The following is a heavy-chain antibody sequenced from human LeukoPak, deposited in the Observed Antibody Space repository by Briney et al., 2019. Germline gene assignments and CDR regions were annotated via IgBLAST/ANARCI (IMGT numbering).Heavy chain of an antibody. CDR1: GGSFSVYY. Sequence: SETLSLTCAVHGGSFSVYYWSWIRQPQGKGLEWIGEINHSGSTNYNPSLKSRVTISVDTSKNQFSLKLSSVTAADTAVYYCARRRFTMVRGVIIRTGLIDYWGQGTLVTVSS. D-gene: IGHD3-10*01. CDR3: ARRRFTMVRGVIIRTGLIDY. J-gene: IGHJ4*02. CDR2: INHSGST. V-gene: IGHV4-34*01.